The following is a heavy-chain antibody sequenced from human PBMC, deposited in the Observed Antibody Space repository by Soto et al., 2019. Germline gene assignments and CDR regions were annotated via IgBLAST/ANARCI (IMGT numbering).Heavy chain of an antibody. V-gene: IGHV3-21*01. CDR1: GFTFSSYS. CDR2: ISSSSSYI. D-gene: IGHD6-19*01. CDR3: AREGIAVAGKSFDY. J-gene: IGHJ4*02. Sequence: PGGSLRLSCAASGFTFSSYSMSWVRQAPGKGLEWVSSISSSSSYIYYADSVKGRFTISRDNAKNSLYLQMNSLRAEDTAVYYCAREGIAVAGKSFDYWGQGTLVTVSS.